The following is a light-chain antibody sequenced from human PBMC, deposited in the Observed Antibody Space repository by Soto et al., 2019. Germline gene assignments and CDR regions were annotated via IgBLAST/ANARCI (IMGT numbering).Light chain of an antibody. CDR3: QQSYSSPPT. J-gene: IGKJ1*01. CDR2: AAS. CDR1: QSISNH. Sequence: DIQMTQSPSSLSASVEDRVIITCRASQSISNHFNWYQQKPGKAPKLLIFAASRLQSGVPSRFSGSRSGPDFTLTISSLQPEDFATYYCQQSYSSPPTFGQGTRWIS. V-gene: IGKV1-39*01.